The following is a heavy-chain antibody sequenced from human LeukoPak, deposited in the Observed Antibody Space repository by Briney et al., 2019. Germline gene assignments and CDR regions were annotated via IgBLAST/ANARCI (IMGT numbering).Heavy chain of an antibody. CDR2: VYHSGST. J-gene: IGHJ6*04. Sequence: SETLSLTCAVSDYSLSSGNYWGWIRQPPGKGLEWIGSVYHSGSTHYSPSLKSRVTIAVDTSKNQFSLKLSSVTAADTAVYYCAREDSSSISMDVWGKGTTVTVSS. D-gene: IGHD6-6*01. CDR1: DYSLSSGNY. CDR3: AREDSSSISMDV. V-gene: IGHV4-38-2*01.